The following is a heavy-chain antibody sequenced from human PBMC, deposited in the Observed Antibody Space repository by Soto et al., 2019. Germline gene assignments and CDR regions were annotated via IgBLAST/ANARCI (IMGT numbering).Heavy chain of an antibody. D-gene: IGHD3-10*01. CDR1: GYTFTRYG. CDR3: ASGWFGEFVYYFDY. CDR2: ISVYNGNT. Sequence: GAPVEVSCKASGYTFTRYGISWVRQAPGQGLEWMGWISVYNGNTNYAQKLQGRVTMTTDTSTSTAYMELRSLRSDDTAVYYCASGWFGEFVYYFDYWGQGTLVTVSS. J-gene: IGHJ4*02. V-gene: IGHV1-18*01.